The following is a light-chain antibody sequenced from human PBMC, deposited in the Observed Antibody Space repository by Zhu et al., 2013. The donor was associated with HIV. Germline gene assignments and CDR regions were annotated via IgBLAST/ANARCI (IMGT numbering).Light chain of an antibody. CDR2: GAS. CDR1: QSVSNGY. CDR3: QEYAGSPGS. V-gene: IGKV3-20*01. Sequence: EIVLMQSPGSLSLSRGESATLSCRASQSVSNGYLAWYQQKPGQAPRFLMYGASNRAPGIPDRFSGSGSETDFTLTINRLEPADFAVYYCQEYAGSPGSFGQGTTVEVK. J-gene: IGKJ1*01.